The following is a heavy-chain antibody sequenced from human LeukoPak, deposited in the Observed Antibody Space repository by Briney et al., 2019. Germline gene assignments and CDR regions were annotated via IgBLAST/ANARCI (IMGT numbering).Heavy chain of an antibody. J-gene: IGHJ4*02. CDR2: ISGTSATI. V-gene: IGHV3-48*01. CDR1: GFTFSNFN. Sequence: GGSLRLSCAASGFTFSNFNMNWVRQAPGKGLEWISYISGTSATIYYADSVKGRFTISRANAKNSLYLQMNSLRVEDTAVYYCARDSSAGISGFWGQGTLVTVSS. CDR3: ARDSSAGISGF. D-gene: IGHD6-25*01.